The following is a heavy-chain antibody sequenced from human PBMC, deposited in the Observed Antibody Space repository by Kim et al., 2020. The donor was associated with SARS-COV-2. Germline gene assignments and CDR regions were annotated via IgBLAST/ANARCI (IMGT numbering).Heavy chain of an antibody. J-gene: IGHJ3*02. CDR1: GGSISSYY. V-gene: IGHV4-59*13. CDR3: AVESGSEHADAFDI. CDR2: IYYSGST. D-gene: IGHD3-10*01. Sequence: SETLSLTCTVSGGSISSYYWSWIRQPPGKGLEWIGYIYYSGSTNYNPSLKSRVTISVDTSKNQFSLKLSSVTAADTAVYYCAVESGSEHADAFDIWGQGTMVTVSS.